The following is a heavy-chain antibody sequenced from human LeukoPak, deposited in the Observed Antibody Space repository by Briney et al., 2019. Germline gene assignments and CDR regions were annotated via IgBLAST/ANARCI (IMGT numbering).Heavy chain of an antibody. CDR2: ISAYNGNT. Sequence: ASVKVSCTASGYTFTSYGISWVRQAPGQGLEWMGWISAYNGNTNYAQKLQGRVTMTTDTSTSTAYMELRSLRSDDTAVYYCAREALVGVRGAAIYYYYYGMDVWGQGTTVTVSS. CDR1: GYTFTSYG. V-gene: IGHV1-18*01. D-gene: IGHD3-10*01. J-gene: IGHJ6*02. CDR3: AREALVGVRGAAIYYYYYGMDV.